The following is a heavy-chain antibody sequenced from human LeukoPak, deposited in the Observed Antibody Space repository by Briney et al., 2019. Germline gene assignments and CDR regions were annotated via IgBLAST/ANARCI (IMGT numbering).Heavy chain of an antibody. CDR1: GFTVSSNY. V-gene: IGHV3-53*01. D-gene: IGHD5-12*01. CDR2: IYSGGST. CDR3: ARDGRIVANDRGYYYYYGMDV. Sequence: GGSLILSCAASGFTVSSNYMSWVRQAPGKGLEWVSVIYSGGSTYYADSVKGRFTISIDNSKNTLYLQMNSLRAEDTAVYYCARDGRIVANDRGYYYYYGMDVWGKGTTVTVSS. J-gene: IGHJ6*04.